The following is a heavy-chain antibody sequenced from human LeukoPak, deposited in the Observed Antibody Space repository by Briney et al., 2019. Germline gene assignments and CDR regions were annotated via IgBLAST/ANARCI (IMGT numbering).Heavy chain of an antibody. V-gene: IGHV4-30-4*01. CDR1: GGSISTGDYY. CDR2: IYYSGST. D-gene: IGHD3-22*01. Sequence: SSETLSLTCTVSGGSISTGDYYWSWIRQPPGKGLEYIGYIYYSGSTYYNPSLKSRITISVDTSKNQFSLKPSSVPAADTAVYYCAVGHYYHSSGYLFDSWGQGTLVTVSS. CDR3: AVGHYYHSSGYLFDS. J-gene: IGHJ4*02.